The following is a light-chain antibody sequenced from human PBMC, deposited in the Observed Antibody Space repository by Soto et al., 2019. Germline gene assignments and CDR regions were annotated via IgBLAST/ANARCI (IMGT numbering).Light chain of an antibody. CDR2: KAS. CDR3: HHFNNYPYT. Sequence: DIQMTQSPSTLSASVGDRVTITCRASQSISSWLAWYQQKPGKAPKLLIYKASSLESWVPSRFSGSRSGTEFPLPISSLQADEFGTYFFHHFNNYPYTFGQGTKLEIK. CDR1: QSISSW. J-gene: IGKJ2*01. V-gene: IGKV1-5*03.